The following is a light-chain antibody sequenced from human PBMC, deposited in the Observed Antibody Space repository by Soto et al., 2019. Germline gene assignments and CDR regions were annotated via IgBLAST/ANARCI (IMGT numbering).Light chain of an antibody. CDR1: QSISSW. CDR2: DAP. CDR3: QQYNSYRT. Sequence: DIQMTQSPSTLSASVGDRVTITCRASQSISSWLAWYQQKPGKAPNLLIHDAPSLERGVPSRFSGSGSGTEFTLTISSLQPDDFATYYCQQYNSYRTFGQGTKVDIK. J-gene: IGKJ1*01. V-gene: IGKV1-5*01.